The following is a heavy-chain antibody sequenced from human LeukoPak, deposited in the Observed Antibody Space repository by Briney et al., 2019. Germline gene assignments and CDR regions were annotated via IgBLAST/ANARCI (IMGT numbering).Heavy chain of an antibody. J-gene: IGHJ4*02. V-gene: IGHV3-48*03. CDR3: ASGYSYGYKH. Sequence: PGGSLRLSCVASGFTFSSYEVNWVREARGRGLEWVSYTSASGGTIYYAVSVKGRFTISRDNAKNSLYLQMKSLRAEDTAVYYCASGYSYGYKHWGQGTLVTVSS. CDR2: TSASGGTI. D-gene: IGHD5-18*01. CDR1: GFTFSSYE.